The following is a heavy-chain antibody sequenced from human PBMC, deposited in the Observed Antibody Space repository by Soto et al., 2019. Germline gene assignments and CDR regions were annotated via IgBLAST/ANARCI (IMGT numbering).Heavy chain of an antibody. D-gene: IGHD6-19*01. Sequence: PGGSLRISCAASGFTFSSYAMSWVRQAPGKGLEWVSAISGSGGSTYYADSVKGRFTTSRDNSKNTLYLQMNSLRAEDTAVYYCAKDRSIAVAGYFDYWGQGTLVTVSS. J-gene: IGHJ4*02. V-gene: IGHV3-23*01. CDR3: AKDRSIAVAGYFDY. CDR1: GFTFSSYA. CDR2: ISGSGGST.